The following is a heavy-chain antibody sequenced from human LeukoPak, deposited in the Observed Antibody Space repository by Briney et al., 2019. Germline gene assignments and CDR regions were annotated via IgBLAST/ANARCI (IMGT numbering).Heavy chain of an antibody. V-gene: IGHV4-61*09. CDR3: ARGTVVITYYFDY. J-gene: IGHJ4*02. CDR1: GGSISSGSYY. Sequence: SETLSLTCTVSGGSISSGSYYWSWIRQPAGKGLEWIGHIYTSGSTNYNPSLKSRVTISVDTSKNQFSLKLSSVTAADTAVYYCARGTVVITYYFDYWGQGTLVTVSS. D-gene: IGHD3-22*01. CDR2: IYTSGST.